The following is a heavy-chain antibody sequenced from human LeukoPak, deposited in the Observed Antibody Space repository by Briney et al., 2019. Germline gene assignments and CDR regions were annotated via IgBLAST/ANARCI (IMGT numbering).Heavy chain of an antibody. D-gene: IGHD4-17*01. CDR3: ARADYGDSILFDY. J-gene: IGHJ4*02. CDR2: IYYSGST. Sequence: PSETLSLTCTVSGGSISSYYWSWIRQPPGKGLEWIGYIYYSGSTNYNPSLKSRVTISVDTSKNQFSLKLSSVTAADTAVYYCARADYGDSILFDYWGQGTLVTVSS. CDR1: GGSISSYY. V-gene: IGHV4-59*01.